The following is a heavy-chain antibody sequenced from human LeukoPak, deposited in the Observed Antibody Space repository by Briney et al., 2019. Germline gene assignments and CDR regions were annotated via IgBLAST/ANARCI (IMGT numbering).Heavy chain of an antibody. V-gene: IGHV1-18*01. CDR1: GYSFTNYA. D-gene: IGHD2-2*01. CDR3: ARQYCSSAGCFDY. J-gene: IGHJ4*02. Sequence: ASVKVSCKVSGYSFTNYAISWVRQAPGQGLEWMGWISTYSTDTHYAQRFQGRVTMTSDTSTTTAYMELRSLRSDDTAVYYCARQYCSSAGCFDYWGQGTLVTVSS. CDR2: ISTYSTDT.